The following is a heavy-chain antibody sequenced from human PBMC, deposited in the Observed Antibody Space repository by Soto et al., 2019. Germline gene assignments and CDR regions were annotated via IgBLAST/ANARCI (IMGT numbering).Heavy chain of an antibody. CDR3: ARSTGDSSFGFDY. J-gene: IGHJ4*02. CDR1: GGSISSGGYS. Sequence: PSETLSLTCTVSGGSISSGGYSWTWIRQHPGKGLEWIGYIYYSGSTYYKPSLKSRVTISVDTSKNQFSLKLSSVTAADTAVYYCARSTGDSSFGFDYWGQGTLVTVSS. D-gene: IGHD2-2*01. V-gene: IGHV4-31*03. CDR2: IYYSGST.